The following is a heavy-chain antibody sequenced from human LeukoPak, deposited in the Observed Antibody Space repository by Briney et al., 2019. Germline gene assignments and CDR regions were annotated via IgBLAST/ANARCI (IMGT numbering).Heavy chain of an antibody. Sequence: GGSLRLSCAASGFTLSSYAMSWVRQAPGKGLEWVSAISGSGDSTYYADSVKGRFTVSRDNFKNKLYLQMNSLRAEDTAVYYCAKDSFTIFGVVNYFDYWGQGTLVTVSS. CDR2: ISGSGDST. CDR3: AKDSFTIFGVVNYFDY. D-gene: IGHD3-3*01. V-gene: IGHV3-23*01. CDR1: GFTLSSYA. J-gene: IGHJ4*02.